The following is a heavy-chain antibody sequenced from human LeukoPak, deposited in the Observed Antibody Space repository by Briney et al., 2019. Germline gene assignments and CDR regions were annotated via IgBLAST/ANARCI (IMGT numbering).Heavy chain of an antibody. D-gene: IGHD3-10*01. J-gene: IGHJ4*02. CDR1: GFTFTNAW. CDR3: ARAHLWFGELPYLDY. CDR2: VYSGGST. Sequence: GGSLRLSCAASGFTFTNAWMSWVRQAPGKGLEWVSVVYSGGSTYYADSVKGRFIISRDNSKNTLYLQMNSLRAEDTAVYYCARAHLWFGELPYLDYWGQGTLVTVSS. V-gene: IGHV3-66*01.